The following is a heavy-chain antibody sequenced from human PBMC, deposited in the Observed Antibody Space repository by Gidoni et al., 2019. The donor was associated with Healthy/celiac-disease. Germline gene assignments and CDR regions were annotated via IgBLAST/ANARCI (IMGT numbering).Heavy chain of an antibody. CDR3: AKERAGAEEIDY. CDR1: GFTFSSYG. J-gene: IGHJ4*02. V-gene: IGHV3-30*18. Sequence: QVQLVESGGGVVQPGRSLRLSCAASGFTFSSYGMHWVRQAPGKGLEWVAVISYDGSNKYYADSVEGRFTISRDNSKNTLYLQMNSLRAEDTAVYYCAKERAGAEEIDYWGQGTLVTVSS. CDR2: ISYDGSNK.